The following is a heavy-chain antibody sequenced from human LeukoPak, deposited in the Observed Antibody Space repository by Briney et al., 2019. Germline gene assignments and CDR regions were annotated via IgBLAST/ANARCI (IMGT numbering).Heavy chain of an antibody. CDR2: ICYSGST. J-gene: IGHJ5*02. D-gene: IGHD3-3*01. Sequence: SETLSLTCTVSGGSISSSSYYWGWIRQPPGKGLEWFGSICYSGSTYYNPSLKSRVTISVDTYKNQFSLKLSSVTGADTAVYYCARQITIFGVVKGFDPWGQGTLVTVSS. V-gene: IGHV4-39*01. CDR3: ARQITIFGVVKGFDP. CDR1: GGSISSSSYY.